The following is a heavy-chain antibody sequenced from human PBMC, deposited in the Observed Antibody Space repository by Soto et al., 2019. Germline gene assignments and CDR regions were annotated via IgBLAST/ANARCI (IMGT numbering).Heavy chain of an antibody. CDR2: ISGSGGST. Sequence: TGGSLRLSCAASGFTFSSYAMSWVRQAPGKGLEWVSAISGSGGSTYYADSVKSRFTISRDNSKNTLYLQMNSLRAEDTAVYYCAKGGYCSGGSCYPYYYYYMDVRGIGTTVTVSS. D-gene: IGHD2-15*01. V-gene: IGHV3-23*01. CDR3: AKGGYCSGGSCYPYYYYYMDV. J-gene: IGHJ6*03. CDR1: GFTFSSYA.